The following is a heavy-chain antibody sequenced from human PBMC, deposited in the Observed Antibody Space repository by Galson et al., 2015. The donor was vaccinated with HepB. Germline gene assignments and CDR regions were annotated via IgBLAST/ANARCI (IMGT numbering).Heavy chain of an antibody. Sequence: SCKVSGYTLTELSMHWVRQAPGKGLEWMGGFDPEDGETIYAQKFQGRVTMTEDTSTDTAYMELSSLRSEDTAVYYCATDGSSGWSGYFDLRGRGTLVTVSS. J-gene: IGHJ2*01. CDR1: GYTLTELS. D-gene: IGHD6-19*01. V-gene: IGHV1-24*01. CDR2: FDPEDGET. CDR3: ATDGSSGWSGYFDL.